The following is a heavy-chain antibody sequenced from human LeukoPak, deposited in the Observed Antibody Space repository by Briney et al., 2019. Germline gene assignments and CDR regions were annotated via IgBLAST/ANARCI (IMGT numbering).Heavy chain of an antibody. CDR2: INHSGST. J-gene: IGHJ4*02. Sequence: SETLSLTCAVYGGSFSGYYWSWIRQPPGKGLEWIGEINHSGSTNYNPSLKSRVTISVDTSKNQFSLKLSSVTAADTAVYYCALNIAARPDSDYWGQGTLVTVSS. D-gene: IGHD6-6*01. V-gene: IGHV4-34*01. CDR3: ALNIAARPDSDY. CDR1: GGSFSGYY.